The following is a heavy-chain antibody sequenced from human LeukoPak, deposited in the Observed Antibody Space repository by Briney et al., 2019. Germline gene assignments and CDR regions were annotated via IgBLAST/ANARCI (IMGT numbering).Heavy chain of an antibody. V-gene: IGHV2-5*01. Sequence: SGPTLVNPTQTLTLTCTFSGFSLSTSGVGVGWIRQPPGKALEWLALIYWNDDKRYSPSLKSRLTITKDTSKNQVVLTMTNMDPVDTATCYCARNRITIFGVVDMDVWGKGTTVTVSS. J-gene: IGHJ6*03. D-gene: IGHD3-3*01. CDR2: IYWNDDK. CDR3: ARNRITIFGVVDMDV. CDR1: GFSLSTSGVG.